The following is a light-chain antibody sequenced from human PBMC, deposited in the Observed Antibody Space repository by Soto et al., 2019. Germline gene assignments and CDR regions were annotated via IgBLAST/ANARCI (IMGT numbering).Light chain of an antibody. Sequence: QSVLTQPPSASGSPGQSVTISCTGTSSDVGGYNYVSWYQQHPGKAPKLMIYEVTKRPSGVPDRFSGSKSGNTASLTVSGLQAEDEADYYCSSYAGSNNWGLGNGTKVTVL. CDR2: EVT. CDR1: SSDVGGYNY. V-gene: IGLV2-8*01. CDR3: SSYAGSNNWG. J-gene: IGLJ1*01.